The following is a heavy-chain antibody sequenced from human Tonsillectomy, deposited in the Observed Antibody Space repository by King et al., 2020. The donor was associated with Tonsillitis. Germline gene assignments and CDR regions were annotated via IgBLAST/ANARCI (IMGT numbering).Heavy chain of an antibody. D-gene: IGHD2-2*01. CDR1: GGSFSGYY. Sequence: VQLQQWGAGLLKPLETLSLTCAVYGGSFSGYYWSWIRQPPGKGLEWIGEINHSGSTNYNPSLKSRVTISVDTSKNQFSLKLSSVTAADTAVYYCARVGYCSSTSCRYYFDYWGQGTLVTVSS. CDR2: INHSGST. CDR3: ARVGYCSSTSCRYYFDY. J-gene: IGHJ4*02. V-gene: IGHV4-34*01.